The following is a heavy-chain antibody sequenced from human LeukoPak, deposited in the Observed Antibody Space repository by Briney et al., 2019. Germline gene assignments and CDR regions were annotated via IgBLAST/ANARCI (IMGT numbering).Heavy chain of an antibody. J-gene: IGHJ4*02. CDR1: GYTFTGYY. CDR3: ARTYYYDSSGLSY. D-gene: IGHD3-22*01. V-gene: IGHV1-2*02. Sequence: ASVKVSCKAFGYTFTGYYKHWVRQAPGQGLEWMGWINPNSGGTNYAQKFQGRVTMTRDTSISTAYMELSRLRSDDTAVYYCARTYYYDSSGLSYWGQGTLVTVSS. CDR2: INPNSGGT.